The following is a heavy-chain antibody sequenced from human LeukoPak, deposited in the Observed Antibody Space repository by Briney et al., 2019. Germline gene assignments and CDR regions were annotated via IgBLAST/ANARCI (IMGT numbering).Heavy chain of an antibody. D-gene: IGHD3-22*01. J-gene: IGHJ3*02. V-gene: IGHV3-33*01. CDR1: GFTFRNYG. CDR2: IWYDGSNR. CDR3: ARAAYDSGGSDAFDI. Sequence: GRSLRLSCAASGFTFRNYGMRWVRQAPGKGLEWVTVIWYDGSNRYYADSVKGRFTISRDNPKNTLSLQMNSLRAEDTAVYYCARAAYDSGGSDAFDIWGQGTMVTFPS.